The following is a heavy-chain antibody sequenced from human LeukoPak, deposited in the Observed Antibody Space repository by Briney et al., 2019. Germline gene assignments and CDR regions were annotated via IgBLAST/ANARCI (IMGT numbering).Heavy chain of an antibody. Sequence: PSETLSLTCTVYGGSFSGYYWSWIRQPPGKGLEWIGEINHSGSTNYNPSLKSRVTISVDTSKNQFSLKLSSVTAADTAVYYCAGVTERGYNGIDHWGQGTLVTVSS. D-gene: IGHD5-24*01. CDR1: GGSFSGYY. V-gene: IGHV4-34*01. CDR2: INHSGST. CDR3: AGVTERGYNGIDH. J-gene: IGHJ4*02.